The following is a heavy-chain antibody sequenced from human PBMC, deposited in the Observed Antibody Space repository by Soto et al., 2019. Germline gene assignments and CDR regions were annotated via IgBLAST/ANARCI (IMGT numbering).Heavy chain of an antibody. CDR1: GFTFINYA. D-gene: IGHD3-3*01. Sequence: WGSLRLSCAASGFTFINYAIIFFRHSPGKWLEWVSAISGGGDRTYYADSVKGRFTISRDNSRNTLYLQMTSLRADDTALYYCAKDPSYDFWSGDWFDPWGQGTLVTVSS. V-gene: IGHV3-23*01. CDR2: ISGGGDRT. CDR3: AKDPSYDFWSGDWFDP. J-gene: IGHJ5*02.